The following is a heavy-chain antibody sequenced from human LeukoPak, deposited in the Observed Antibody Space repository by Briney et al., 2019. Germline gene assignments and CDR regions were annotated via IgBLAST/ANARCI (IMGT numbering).Heavy chain of an antibody. V-gene: IGHV3-30*03. D-gene: IGHD5-12*01. CDR1: GFTFSSYG. CDR3: ARGHNSGLWT. Sequence: GGSLRLSCAASGFTFSSYGMHWVRQAPGRGLEWVACISYDGSNNYYADSVKGRFTISRDNSKNTLYLQMNSLRTEDTAVFYCARGHNSGLWTWGQGTLVTVSS. CDR2: ISYDGSNN. J-gene: IGHJ5*02.